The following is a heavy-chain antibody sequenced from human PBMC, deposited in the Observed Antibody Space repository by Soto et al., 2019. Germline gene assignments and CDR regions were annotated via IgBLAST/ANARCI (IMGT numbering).Heavy chain of an antibody. CDR3: ATYIIAVASYYFDY. V-gene: IGHV1-24*01. CDR1: GYTLTELS. CDR2: FDPEDGET. D-gene: IGHD6-19*01. Sequence: ASVKVSCKVSGYTLTELSMHWVRQAPGKGLEWMGGFDPEDGETIYAQKFQGRVTMTEDTSTDTAYMELGSLRSEDTAVYYCATYIIAVASYYFDYWGQGTLVTVSS. J-gene: IGHJ4*02.